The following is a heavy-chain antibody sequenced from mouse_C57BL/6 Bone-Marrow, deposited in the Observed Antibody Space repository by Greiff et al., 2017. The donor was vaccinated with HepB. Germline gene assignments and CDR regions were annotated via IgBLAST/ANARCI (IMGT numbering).Heavy chain of an antibody. J-gene: IGHJ1*03. V-gene: IGHV1-18*01. D-gene: IGHD2-10*01. CDR1: GYTFTDYN. CDR2: INPNNGGT. CDR3: ARSVLPAYYGNYGYFDV. Sequence: VQLQQSGPELVKPGASVKIPCKASGYTFTDYNMDWVKQSHGKSLEWIGDINPNNGGTIYNQKFKGKATLTVDKSSSTAYMELRSLTSEDTAVYYCARSVLPAYYGNYGYFDVWGTGTTVTVSS.